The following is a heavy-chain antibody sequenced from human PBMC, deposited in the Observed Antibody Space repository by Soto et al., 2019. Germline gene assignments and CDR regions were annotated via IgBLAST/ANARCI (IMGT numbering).Heavy chain of an antibody. CDR1: GVSFSSYY. V-gene: IGHV4-59*12. CDR3: ARDKITGLFDY. D-gene: IGHD2-8*02. Sequence: PSETLSLTCTVSGVSFSSYYWSWIRQPPGKGLEWIGYIHYSGITSYNPSLKSRVTISVDTSKNQFSLKLTSVTAADTAVYYCARDKITGLFDYWGQGTLVTVSS. J-gene: IGHJ4*02. CDR2: IHYSGIT.